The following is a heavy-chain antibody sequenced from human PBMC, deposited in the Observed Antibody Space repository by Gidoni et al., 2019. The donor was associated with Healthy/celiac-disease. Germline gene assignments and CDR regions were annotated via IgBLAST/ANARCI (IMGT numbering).Heavy chain of an antibody. V-gene: IGHV1-69*01. CDR2: SYPIFGTA. CDR1: GCTFSSYA. Sequence: QVQLVQSGAVVKKPGSSVTVSCKASGCTFSSYAISWVRPAPGQGLGWRGGSYPIFGTATYEQKFQGRVTITADESTSTAYMELSSLRSEDTAVYYCARPIQLASGALFYWGQGTLVTVSS. J-gene: IGHJ4*02. CDR3: ARPIQLASGALFY. D-gene: IGHD5-18*01.